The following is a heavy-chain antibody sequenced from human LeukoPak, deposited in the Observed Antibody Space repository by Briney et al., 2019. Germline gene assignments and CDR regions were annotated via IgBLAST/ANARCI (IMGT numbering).Heavy chain of an antibody. V-gene: IGHV3-23*01. CDR1: GFTFSSYG. CDR3: AKDIGSYYDY. CDR2: ISGSGDNT. J-gene: IGHJ4*02. D-gene: IGHD3-10*01. Sequence: GGSLRLSCAASGFTFSSYGMTWVRQAPGKGLEWVSGISGSGDNTWYADSVKGRFTISRDNSKKTLDLQMHSLRAEDTAVYYCAKDIGSYYDYWGQGTLVTVSS.